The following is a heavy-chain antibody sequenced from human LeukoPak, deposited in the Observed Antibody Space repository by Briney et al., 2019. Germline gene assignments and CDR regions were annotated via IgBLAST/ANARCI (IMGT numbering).Heavy chain of an antibody. CDR1: GFTFSDYW. V-gene: IGHV3-74*01. Sequence: PGGSLSLSCAASGFTFSDYWMYWVRQAPGKGLVWVSHTNSDGSVTNYADSVKGRFTISRDNAKNTLHLQMNSLRAEDTAVYYCTKAADSSENFWGQGTLVTVSS. CDR2: TNSDGSVT. J-gene: IGHJ4*02. CDR3: TKAADSSENF. D-gene: IGHD6-6*01.